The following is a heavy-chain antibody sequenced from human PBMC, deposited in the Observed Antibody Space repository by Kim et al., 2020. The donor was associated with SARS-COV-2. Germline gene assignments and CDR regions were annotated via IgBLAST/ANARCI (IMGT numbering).Heavy chain of an antibody. J-gene: IGHJ3*02. Sequence: ASVKVSCKASGYTFTGYYMHWVRQAPGQGLEWMGWINPNSGGTNYAQKFQGRVTMTRDTSISTAYMELSRLRSDDTAVYYCARDLGIVGATRPNAFDIWGQGTMVTVSS. CDR3: ARDLGIVGATRPNAFDI. CDR2: INPNSGGT. V-gene: IGHV1-2*02. CDR1: GYTFTGYY. D-gene: IGHD1-26*01.